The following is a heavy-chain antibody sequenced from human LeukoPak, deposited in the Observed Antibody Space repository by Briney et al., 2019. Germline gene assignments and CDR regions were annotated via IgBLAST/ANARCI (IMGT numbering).Heavy chain of an antibody. CDR2: ISYDGSNK. V-gene: IGHV3-30-3*01. CDR1: GFTFSSYA. CDR3: ASIVVEDNWFDP. D-gene: IGHD2-15*01. Sequence: GRSLRLSCAASGFTFSSYAMHWVRQAPGKGLEWVAVISYDGSNKYYADSVKGRFTISRDNSKNTLYLQMNSLRAEDTAVYYCASIVVEDNWFDPWGRGTLVTVSS. J-gene: IGHJ5*02.